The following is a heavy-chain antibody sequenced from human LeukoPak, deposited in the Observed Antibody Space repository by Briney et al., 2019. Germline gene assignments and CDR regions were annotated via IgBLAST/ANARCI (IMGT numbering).Heavy chain of an antibody. CDR2: INPNSGGT. CDR3: ARDTSETDTPFDY. CDR1: GYTFTGYY. V-gene: IGHV1-2*02. J-gene: IGHJ4*02. D-gene: IGHD1-14*01. Sequence: GASVKVSCKASGYTFTGYYMHWVRQAPGQGLEWMGWINPNSGGTNYAQKFQGRVTMTRDTSISTAYMELSRLRSDDTAVYYCARDTSETDTPFDYWGRGTLVTVSS.